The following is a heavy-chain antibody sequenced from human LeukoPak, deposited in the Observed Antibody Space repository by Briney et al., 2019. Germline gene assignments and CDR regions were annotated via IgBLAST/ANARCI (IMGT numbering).Heavy chain of an antibody. Sequence: SETLSLTCTVSGGSISSYYWGWIRQPAGKGLEWIGRIYTSGSTNYNPSLKSRVTMSVDTSKNQFSLKLSSVTAADTAVYYCASSGYYRYYFDYWGQGTLVTVSS. CDR3: ASSGYYRYYFDY. CDR1: GGSISSYY. V-gene: IGHV4-4*07. J-gene: IGHJ4*02. D-gene: IGHD3-22*01. CDR2: IYTSGST.